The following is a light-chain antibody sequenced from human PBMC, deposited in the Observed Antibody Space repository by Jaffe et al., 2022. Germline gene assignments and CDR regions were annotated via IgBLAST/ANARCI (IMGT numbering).Light chain of an antibody. Sequence: QSALTQPASVSGSPGQSITISCTGTNSDIGGYNYVSWFQQHPGRAPKLMIHDVSSRPSGVSSRFSGSKSGNTASLTISGLQAEDEADYYCSSYVGTSTVIFGGGTKLTVL. CDR1: NSDIGGYNY. J-gene: IGLJ2*01. V-gene: IGLV2-14*03. CDR3: SSYVGTSTVI. CDR2: DVS.